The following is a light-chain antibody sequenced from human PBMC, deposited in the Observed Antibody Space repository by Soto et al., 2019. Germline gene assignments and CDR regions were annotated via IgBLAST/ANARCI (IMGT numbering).Light chain of an antibody. J-gene: IGKJ1*01. Sequence: EIVLTQSPGTLSLSPGERATLSCRASQSVSSYLAWYQQKPGQAPRLLIYGASTRATGIPARFSGSGSGTDFTLTISRLEPEDFAVYYCQQYGSSPWTFGQGTKVDI. V-gene: IGKV3-20*01. CDR3: QQYGSSPWT. CDR2: GAS. CDR1: QSVSSY.